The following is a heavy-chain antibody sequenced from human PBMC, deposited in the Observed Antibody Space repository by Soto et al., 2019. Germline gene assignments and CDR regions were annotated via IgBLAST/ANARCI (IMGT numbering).Heavy chain of an antibody. CDR1: GFTFTSSA. D-gene: IGHD6-6*01. V-gene: IGHV1-58*01. CDR3: AADIWGSSGALDYYYYGMDV. Sequence: ASGKVSCKASGFTFTSSAVQWVRQARGQRLEWIGWIVVGSGNTNYAQKFQERVTITRDMSTSTAYMELSSLRSEDTAVYYCAADIWGSSGALDYYYYGMDVWGQGTTVTVSS. J-gene: IGHJ6*02. CDR2: IVVGSGNT.